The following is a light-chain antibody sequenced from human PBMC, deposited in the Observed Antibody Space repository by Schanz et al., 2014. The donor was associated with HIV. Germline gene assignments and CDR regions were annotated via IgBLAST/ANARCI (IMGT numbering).Light chain of an antibody. CDR3: QQHGGSPET. V-gene: IGKV3-11*01. CDR2: DAS. CDR1: QSVSSY. J-gene: IGKJ1*01. Sequence: EIVLTQSPATLSLSPGERATLSCRASQSVSSYLAWYQQKPGQAPRLLIYDASNRATGIPDRFSGSGSGTDFTLTISRLAPEDFAVYYCQQHGGSPETFGQGTKVEFK.